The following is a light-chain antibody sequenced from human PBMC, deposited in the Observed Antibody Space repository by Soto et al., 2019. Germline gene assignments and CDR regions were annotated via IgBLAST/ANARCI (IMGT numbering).Light chain of an antibody. Sequence: EIVMTQSPATLSVSPGERATLSCRARQSVSNNLAWYQKKPGQPPRLLIYGASTMATGIPARFSGSGSGTEFTLTISSLQSEDFAFYYCQQYNNWWTFGQGTRVDIK. CDR2: GAS. V-gene: IGKV3-15*01. CDR3: QQYNNWWT. CDR1: QSVSNN. J-gene: IGKJ1*01.